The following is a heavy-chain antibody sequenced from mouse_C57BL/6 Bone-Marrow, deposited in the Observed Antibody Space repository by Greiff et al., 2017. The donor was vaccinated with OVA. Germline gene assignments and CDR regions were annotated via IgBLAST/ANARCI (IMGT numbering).Heavy chain of an antibody. Sequence: EVMLVESGGGLVQPGGSLSLSCAASGFTFTDYYMSWVRQPPGKALEWLGFIRNKANGYTTEYSASVKGRFTISRDNSQSILYLQMNALRAEDSATYYCASYYSNRYYYAMDYWGQGTSVTVSS. D-gene: IGHD2-5*01. CDR3: ASYYSNRYYYAMDY. CDR2: IRNKANGYTT. V-gene: IGHV7-3*01. CDR1: GFTFTDYY. J-gene: IGHJ4*01.